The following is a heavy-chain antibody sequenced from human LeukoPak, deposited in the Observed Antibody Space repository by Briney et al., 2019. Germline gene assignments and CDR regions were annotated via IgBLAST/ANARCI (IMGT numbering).Heavy chain of an antibody. V-gene: IGHV4-34*01. D-gene: IGHD2-2*01. CDR2: INHSGST. CDR1: GGSFSGYY. CDR3: ARGPCSTSCHRSWYFDY. Sequence: SETLSLTCAVYGGSFSGYYWTWIRQPPGKGLEWIGEINHSGSTTYKPSLKSRVTISVDTSKNHFSLRLTSVTAADTAVYYCARGPCSTSCHRSWYFDYWGQGTLVTVAS. J-gene: IGHJ4*02.